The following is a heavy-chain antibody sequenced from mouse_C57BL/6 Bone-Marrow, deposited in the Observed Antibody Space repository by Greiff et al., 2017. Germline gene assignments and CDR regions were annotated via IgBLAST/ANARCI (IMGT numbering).Heavy chain of an antibody. Sequence: QVQLQQPGAELVMPGASVKLSCKASGYTFTSYWMHWVKQRPGQGLEWIGEIDPSDSYTNYHQKFKGKSTLTVDKSSSTAYMQLSSLTSEDSAVYYCVYYYGSSAYWGQGTLVTVSA. CDR1: GYTFTSYW. CDR2: IDPSDSYT. CDR3: VYYYGSSAY. J-gene: IGHJ3*01. D-gene: IGHD1-1*01. V-gene: IGHV1-69*01.